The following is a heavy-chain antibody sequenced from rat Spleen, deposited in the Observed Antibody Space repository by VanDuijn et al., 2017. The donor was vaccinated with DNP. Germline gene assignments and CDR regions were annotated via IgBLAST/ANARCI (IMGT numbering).Heavy chain of an antibody. CDR3: TRGNWDRGFDY. Sequence: EVQLVESGGGLVQPGRSLKLSCAASGFTFSDYYMAWVRQAPTKGLEWVAYIGSDGYAPYYGDSVKGQFTVSRDNAKSTLYLQMDSLRSEDTATYFCTRGNWDRGFDYWGQGVMVAVSS. CDR2: IGSDGYAP. J-gene: IGHJ2*01. CDR1: GFTFSDYY. V-gene: IGHV5-20*01. D-gene: IGHD1-11*01.